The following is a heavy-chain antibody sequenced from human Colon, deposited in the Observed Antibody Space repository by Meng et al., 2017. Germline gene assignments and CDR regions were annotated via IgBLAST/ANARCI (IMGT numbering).Heavy chain of an antibody. CDR1: GFTFSSHF. CDR2: VKQDERDK. D-gene: IGHD5-18*01. CDR3: ARESLLGYQDDAFDL. J-gene: IGHJ3*01. Sequence: GESLKISCAASGFTFSSHFMTWVRQAPGKGLEWVANVKQDERDKYYVDSVRGRFTISRDNAKNLLFLQMHNLRVEDTAMYYCARESLLGYQDDAFDLWGQGTMVTVSS. V-gene: IGHV3-7*01.